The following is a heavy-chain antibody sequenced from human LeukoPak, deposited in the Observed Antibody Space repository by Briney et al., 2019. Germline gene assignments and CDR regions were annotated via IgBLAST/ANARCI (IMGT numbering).Heavy chain of an antibody. CDR1: GYTLTELS. CDR3: ATAEDSSEDYYYYGMAV. J-gene: IGHJ6*02. V-gene: IGHV1-24*01. CDR2: FDPEDGET. Sequence: RASVKVSCKVSGYTLTELSMHWVRQAPGKGLEWMGGFDPEDGETIYAQKFQGRVTMTEDTSTDTAYMELSSLRSEDTAVYYCATAEDSSEDYYYYGMAVWGQGTTVTVSS. D-gene: IGHD3-22*01.